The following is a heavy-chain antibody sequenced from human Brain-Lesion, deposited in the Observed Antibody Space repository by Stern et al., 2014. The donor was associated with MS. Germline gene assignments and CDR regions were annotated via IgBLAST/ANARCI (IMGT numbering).Heavy chain of an antibody. Sequence: QMQLVQSGGGVVQPGRSLRLSCAASGFTFSYHAMNWVRQAPGKGLEWVALISYDGSDKNDADSVKGRFTISRDNSRNTLYLQMNSLRVDDTAVYYCARGGAVTTSDYYLDYWGQGILVTVSS. CDR1: GFTFSYHA. CDR2: ISYDGSDK. J-gene: IGHJ4*02. V-gene: IGHV3-30*01. D-gene: IGHD4-17*01. CDR3: ARGGAVTTSDYYLDY.